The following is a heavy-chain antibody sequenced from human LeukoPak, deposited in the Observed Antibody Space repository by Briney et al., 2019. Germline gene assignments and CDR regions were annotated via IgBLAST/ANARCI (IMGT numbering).Heavy chain of an antibody. D-gene: IGHD2-21*02. V-gene: IGHV4-39*07. Sequence: PSETLSLTCTVSGGSISSSSYYWGWIRQPPGKGLEWIGSIYYSGSTYYNPSLKSRVTISVDTSKNQFSLKLSSETAADTAVYYCARAAVVVVTAILRYYYYMDVWGKGTTVTVSS. CDR3: ARAAVVVVTAILRYYYYMDV. J-gene: IGHJ6*03. CDR1: GGSISSSSYY. CDR2: IYYSGST.